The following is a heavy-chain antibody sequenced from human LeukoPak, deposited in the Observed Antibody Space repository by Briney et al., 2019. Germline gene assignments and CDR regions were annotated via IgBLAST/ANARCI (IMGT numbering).Heavy chain of an antibody. V-gene: IGHV4-39*07. Sequence: PSETLSLTCTVSDGSISSNNYYWAWIRQPPGKGLEWIGSRFYSGSTYYNPSLKSRVTISVDTSKNQFSLKLSSVTAADTAVYYCARLATRRLYSSGHDAFDIWGQGTMVTVSS. D-gene: IGHD6-19*01. J-gene: IGHJ3*02. CDR2: RFYSGST. CDR3: ARLATRRLYSSGHDAFDI. CDR1: DGSISSNNYY.